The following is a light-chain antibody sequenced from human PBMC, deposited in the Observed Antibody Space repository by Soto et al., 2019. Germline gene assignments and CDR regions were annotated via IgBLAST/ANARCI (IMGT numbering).Light chain of an antibody. V-gene: IGKV3-20*01. Sequence: EIVLTQSPDTLSLSPGDSATLSCWASQSVNSRYLAWYQQRAGQAPRLLIYDASTWATGIPDRFRGSVSGTDFNLTITRLEPEDFAMYFCQNYGSSPLTFGGGTKVEIK. CDR2: DAS. CDR3: QNYGSSPLT. CDR1: QSVNSRY. J-gene: IGKJ4*01.